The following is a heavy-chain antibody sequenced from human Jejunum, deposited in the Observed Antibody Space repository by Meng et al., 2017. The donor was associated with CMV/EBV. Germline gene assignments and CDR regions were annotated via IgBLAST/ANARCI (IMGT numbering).Heavy chain of an antibody. CDR2: IYWDDDK. D-gene: IGHD4-11*01. J-gene: IGHJ4*02. Sequence: QHTLKESRPTLVNPTQPLTLTCTFSGFSLTTSGVGVGRIRQPPGKALEWLALIYWDDDKRYSPSLKSRLAITKDTSKNQVVLTMTNLDPVDTAIYYCAHRPTTGWFFDYWGQGTLVTVSS. CDR1: GFSLTTSGVG. CDR3: AHRPTTGWFFDY. V-gene: IGHV2-5*02.